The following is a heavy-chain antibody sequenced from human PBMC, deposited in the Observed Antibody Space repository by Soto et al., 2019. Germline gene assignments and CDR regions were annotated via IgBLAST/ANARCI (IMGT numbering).Heavy chain of an antibody. J-gene: IGHJ4*02. V-gene: IGHV3-11*01. D-gene: IGHD6-19*01. CDR1: GFTFSDYY. CDR3: ARVWERVPAAGSIAVAGTFDY. CDR2: ISSSGSTI. Sequence: GGSLRLSCAASGFTFSDYYMSWIRQAPGKGLEWVSYISSSGSTIYYADSVKGRFTISRDNAKNSLYLQMNSLRAEDTAVYYCARVWERVPAAGSIAVAGTFDYWGQGTLVTVSS.